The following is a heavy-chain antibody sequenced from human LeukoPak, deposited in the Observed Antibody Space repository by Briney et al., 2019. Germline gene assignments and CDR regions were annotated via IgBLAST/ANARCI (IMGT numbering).Heavy chain of an antibody. CDR1: GYTFTSYD. CDR3: AKDGGNYYDTEGNYLMRSYMDV. J-gene: IGHJ6*03. CDR2: MNPNSGNT. V-gene: IGHV1-8*03. D-gene: IGHD3-22*01. Sequence: ASVKVSCKASGYTFTSYDINWVRQATGQGLEWMGWMNPNSGNTGYAQKFQGRVTITRNTSISTAYMELSSLRSEDTAVYYCAKDGGNYYDTEGNYLMRSYMDVWGKGTTVTVSS.